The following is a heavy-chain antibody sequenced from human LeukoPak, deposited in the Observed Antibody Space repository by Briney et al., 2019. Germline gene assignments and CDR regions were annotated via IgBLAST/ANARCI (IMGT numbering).Heavy chain of an antibody. Sequence: SETLSLTCTVSGYSIISSHFWAWIRQPPGRGLEWIGSGYHRGNTYYNPSLKSRVTISLDTSKNQFSLSLTSVTAADTAVYYCARADDSGSYLRDYFDYWGQGTLVTVSS. CDR1: GYSIISSHF. D-gene: IGHD3-10*01. J-gene: IGHJ4*02. V-gene: IGHV4-38-2*02. CDR3: ARADDSGSYLRDYFDY. CDR2: GYHRGNT.